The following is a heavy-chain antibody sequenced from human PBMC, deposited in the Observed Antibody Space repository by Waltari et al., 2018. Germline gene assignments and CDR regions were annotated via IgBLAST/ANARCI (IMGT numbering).Heavy chain of an antibody. CDR1: GGSISSGSYY. V-gene: IGHV4-61*02. J-gene: IGHJ4*02. CDR3: ARSSGWYPFDY. Sequence: QVQLQESGPGLVKPSQTLSLTCTVSGGSISSGSYYWSWIRQPAGKGLEWIGRIYPSGSTNYNPSLKSRVTISVDTSKNQFSLKLGSVTAADTAVYYCARSSGWYPFDYWGQGTLVTVSS. D-gene: IGHD6-19*01. CDR2: IYPSGST.